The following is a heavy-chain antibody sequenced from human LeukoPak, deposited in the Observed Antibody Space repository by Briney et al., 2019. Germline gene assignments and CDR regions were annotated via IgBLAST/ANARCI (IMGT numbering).Heavy chain of an antibody. Sequence: PSETLCLTCTVSGGSISSYYWSWIRQPAGKGLEWIGRIYTSGSTNYNPSLKSRVTMSVDTSKNQISLKLSSVTAADTAVYYCARDGELWFGVNHHAFDIWGLGTMVTVSS. D-gene: IGHD3-10*01. CDR3: ARDGELWFGVNHHAFDI. V-gene: IGHV4-4*07. CDR1: GGSISSYY. J-gene: IGHJ3*02. CDR2: IYTSGST.